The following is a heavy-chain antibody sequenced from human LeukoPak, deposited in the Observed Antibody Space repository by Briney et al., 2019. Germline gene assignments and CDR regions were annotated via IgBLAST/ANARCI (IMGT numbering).Heavy chain of an antibody. CDR2: IYSAGGT. J-gene: IGHJ5*02. CDR3: VRNSGELGA. V-gene: IGHV3-53*01. CDR1: RFTVSNNY. D-gene: IGHD2-21*01. Sequence: PGGSLRLSCAASRFTVSNNYMSWVRRAAGKGLEWVALIYSAGGTYYADSVRGRFTISRDNSKNTLHLQMNSLRAEDTAVYYCVRNSGELGAWGQGTLVTVSS.